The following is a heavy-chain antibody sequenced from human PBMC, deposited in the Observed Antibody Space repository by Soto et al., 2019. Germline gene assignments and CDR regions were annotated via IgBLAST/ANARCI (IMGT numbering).Heavy chain of an antibody. J-gene: IGHJ4*02. Sequence: QVQLRESGPGLVKPSETLSLTCTVSGDSITGSYWSWIRQPPGKTLEWIGYIYHSGTTTYNPSLKSRVSISVDPSKNQFSLRLPSVIAADPAVYYCARDMPYAAGSLAGCDYWGQGILVTVSS. CDR1: GDSITGSY. CDR2: IYHSGTT. D-gene: IGHD1-26*01. V-gene: IGHV4-59*01. CDR3: ARDMPYAAGSLAGCDY.